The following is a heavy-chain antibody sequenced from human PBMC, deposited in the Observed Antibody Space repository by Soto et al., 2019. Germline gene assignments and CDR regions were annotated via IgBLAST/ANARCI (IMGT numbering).Heavy chain of an antibody. J-gene: IGHJ4*02. CDR1: EATSITYT. V-gene: IGHV1-69*02. CDR3: AITYCRDNSCPRDFDF. CDR2: FIPILDMA. Sequence: QVQVGKSGVEWRKLDPSGRFPCKPPEATSITYTVNWLHLAPGHGLEWMGRFIPILDMANYAQKFQDRVTITADRSTFTAYMELNSLTSDDTAVYYCAITYCRDNSCPRDFDFWGPGTRVTVSS. D-gene: IGHD2-21*01.